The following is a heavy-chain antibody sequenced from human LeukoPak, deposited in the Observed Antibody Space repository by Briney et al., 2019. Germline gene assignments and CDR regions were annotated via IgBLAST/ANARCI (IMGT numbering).Heavy chain of an antibody. CDR3: ARDLGVGTTTDAFDI. J-gene: IGHJ3*02. CDR1: GGSISSGSYY. V-gene: IGHV4-61*02. D-gene: IGHD2-21*02. Sequence: SETLSLTCTVSGGSISSGSYYWSWIRQPAGKGLEWIGRIYTSGSTNYNPSLKSRVTISVDTSKNQFSLKLSSVTAADTAVYYCARDLGVGTTTDAFDIWGQGTMVTVSS. CDR2: IYTSGST.